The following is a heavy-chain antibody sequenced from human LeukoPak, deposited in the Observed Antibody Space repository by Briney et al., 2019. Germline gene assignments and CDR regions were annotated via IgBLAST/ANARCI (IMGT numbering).Heavy chain of an antibody. J-gene: IGHJ5*02. CDR1: GGSISSYY. D-gene: IGHD6-13*01. V-gene: IGHV4-4*07. CDR2: IYTSGST. Sequence: SETLSLTCTVSGGSISSYYWSWIRQPPGKGLEWIGRIYTSGSTNYNPSLKSRVTISVDTSKNQFSLKLSSVTAADTAVYYCARDGPYSSSWYNWFDPWGQGTLVTVSS. CDR3: ARDGPYSSSWYNWFDP.